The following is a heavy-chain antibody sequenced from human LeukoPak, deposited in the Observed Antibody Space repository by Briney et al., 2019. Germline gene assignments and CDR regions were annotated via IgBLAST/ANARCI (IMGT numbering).Heavy chain of an antibody. Sequence: PGGSLRLSCAASGFTFSNAWMSWVRQAPGKGLEWVGRIKSKTDGGTTDYAAPVKGRFTISRDDSKNTLYLQMNSLKTEDTAVYYCTTVEWVTTPTLYFDYWGQGTLVTVSS. CDR1: GFTFSNAW. J-gene: IGHJ4*02. CDR3: TTVEWVTTPTLYFDY. D-gene: IGHD4-17*01. CDR2: IKSKTDGGTT. V-gene: IGHV3-15*01.